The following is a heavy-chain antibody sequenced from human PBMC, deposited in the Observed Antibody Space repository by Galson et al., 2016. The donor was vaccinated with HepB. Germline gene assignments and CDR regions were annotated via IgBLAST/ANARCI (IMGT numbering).Heavy chain of an antibody. CDR3: MSGYTSGI. V-gene: IGHV3-7*01. J-gene: IGHJ3*02. Sequence: SLRLSCAASGFTFTAYWMTWVRQAPGKGLECVANINYDGSGKYYVDSAKGRFTISRDNAQNSVFLQMNSLRVEDTAMYFCMSGYTSGIWGQGTMVTVSS. CDR1: GFTFTAYW. D-gene: IGHD6-13*01. CDR2: INYDGSGK.